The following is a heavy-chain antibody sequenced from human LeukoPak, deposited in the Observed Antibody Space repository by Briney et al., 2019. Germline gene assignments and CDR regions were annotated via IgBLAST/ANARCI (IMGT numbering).Heavy chain of an antibody. Sequence: SETLSLTCTVTGGSISSSSYYWAWIRQPPGKGLEWIGSIYYSGTTYYSPSLESRVTISEDTSKNQFSLMLRSVTAADTAVYFCARQASDYFYYYMDVWGKGTTVTVSS. CDR3: ARQASDYFYYYMDV. CDR1: GGSISSSSYY. CDR2: IYYSGTT. V-gene: IGHV4-39*01. J-gene: IGHJ6*03.